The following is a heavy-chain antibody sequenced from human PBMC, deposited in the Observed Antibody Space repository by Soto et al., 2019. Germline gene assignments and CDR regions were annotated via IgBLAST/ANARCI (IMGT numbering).Heavy chain of an antibody. CDR1: GFVVTDYY. V-gene: IGHV3-53*01. J-gene: IGHJ3*01. D-gene: IGHD3-3*01. CDR3: AREPLWSGPLPLDAFDL. Sequence: PGGSLRLSCAASGFVVTDYYMSLVRQAPGKGLEWVAVFLIGGDTHYGESVKGRFTISRDNSKNTLYLQMNSLRAEDTAVYYCAREPLWSGPLPLDAFDLWGQGTMVTVSS. CDR2: FLIGGDT.